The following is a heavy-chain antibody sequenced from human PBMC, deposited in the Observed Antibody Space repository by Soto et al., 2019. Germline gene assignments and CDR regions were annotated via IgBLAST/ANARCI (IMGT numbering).Heavy chain of an antibody. J-gene: IGHJ5*02. V-gene: IGHV3-30*18. D-gene: IGHD6-19*01. CDR3: AKSLAVAAGWFDP. Sequence: QAQLVESGGGVVPPGTSLRLSCAASGFTFNTYGMHWVRQAPGKGLEWVEFISYDGSNEYYADYVKGRFTISRDNSKNTVFLQMNSLRGEDTAVYYCAKSLAVAAGWFDPWGQGALVTVSS. CDR2: ISYDGSNE. CDR1: GFTFNTYG.